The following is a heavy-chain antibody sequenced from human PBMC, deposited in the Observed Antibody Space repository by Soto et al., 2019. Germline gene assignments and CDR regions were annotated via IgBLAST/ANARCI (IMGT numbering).Heavy chain of an antibody. J-gene: IGHJ4*02. Sequence: ASVKVSCKASGYTFTSYGISWVRQAPGQGLEWMGWISAYNGNTNYAQKLQGRVTMTTDTSTSTAYMELRRLRSDDTAVYYCARGRPDPFGFPPPLDYWGQGTLVTVSS. CDR1: GYTFTSYG. D-gene: IGHD3-3*01. V-gene: IGHV1-18*01. CDR2: ISAYNGNT. CDR3: ARGRPDPFGFPPPLDY.